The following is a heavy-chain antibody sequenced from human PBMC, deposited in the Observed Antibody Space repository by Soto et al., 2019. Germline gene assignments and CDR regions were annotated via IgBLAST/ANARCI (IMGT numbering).Heavy chain of an antibody. V-gene: IGHV3-48*04. J-gene: IGHJ3*02. D-gene: IGHD3-22*01. CDR1: GFAFNNYG. CDR2: ISKSGSTI. CDR3: EADYYDSSGYFRGNFDI. Sequence: GGSLRLSCTVSGFAFNNYGINWVRQAPGKGLEWVSSISKSGSTIYYADSVKGRFTISRDNAKNSLYLQMNSLRAEDTAVYYCEADYYDSSGYFRGNFDIWGQGTMVTVSS.